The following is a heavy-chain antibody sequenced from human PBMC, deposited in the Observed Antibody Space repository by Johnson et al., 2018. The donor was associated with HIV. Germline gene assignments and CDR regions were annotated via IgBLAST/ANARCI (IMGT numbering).Heavy chain of an antibody. CDR2: LSYDGSNK. J-gene: IGHJ3*02. CDR1: EFSFSNYA. V-gene: IGHV3-30*04. Sequence: QVQLMESGGGVVQPGRSLRLSCAASEFSFSNYAVHWVRQAPGKGLEWVAVLSYDGSNKYYADSVKGRFTISRDNSKNSLYLQMNSLRVEDTAVYYCARVNIAFDIWGQGTMVTVSS. D-gene: IGHD2/OR15-2a*01. CDR3: ARVNIAFDI.